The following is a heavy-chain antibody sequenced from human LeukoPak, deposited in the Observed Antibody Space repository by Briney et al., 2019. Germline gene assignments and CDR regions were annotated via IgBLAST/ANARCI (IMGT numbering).Heavy chain of an antibody. D-gene: IGHD4-17*01. CDR3: AKDQDGDYAPIDY. Sequence: GGSLRLSCAASGFTFSDYYMSWIRQAPGKGLEWVSAISGSGGSTYYADSVKGRFTISRDNSKNTLYLQMNSLRAEDTAVYYCAKDQDGDYAPIDYWGQGTLVTVSS. V-gene: IGHV3-23*01. CDR1: GFTFSDYY. CDR2: ISGSGGST. J-gene: IGHJ4*02.